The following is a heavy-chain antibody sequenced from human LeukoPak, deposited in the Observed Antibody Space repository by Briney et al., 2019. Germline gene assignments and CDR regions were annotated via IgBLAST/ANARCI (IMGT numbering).Heavy chain of an antibody. V-gene: IGHV4-31*03. D-gene: IGHD2-2*01. CDR2: IYYSGST. Sequence: SQTLSLTCTVSGGSISSGGYYWSWIRQHPGRGLEWIGYIYYSGSTYYNPSLKSRVTISVDTSKNQFSLKLSSVTAADTAVYYCARGYCSSTSCYDYWGQGTLVTVSS. CDR3: ARGYCSSTSCYDY. CDR1: GGSISSGGYY. J-gene: IGHJ4*02.